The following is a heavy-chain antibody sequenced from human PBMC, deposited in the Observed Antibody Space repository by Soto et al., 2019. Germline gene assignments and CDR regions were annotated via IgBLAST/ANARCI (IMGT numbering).Heavy chain of an antibody. J-gene: IGHJ4*02. CDR1: GGTFSSYA. CDR2: FIPIFGTA. V-gene: IGHV1-69*01. CDR3: ATLGPGYSYALGLDY. D-gene: IGHD5-18*01. Sequence: QVQLVQSGAEVKKPGSSVKVSCKASGGTFSSYAISWVRQAPGQGLEWMGGFIPIFGTANYAQKFQGRVTITADESTSTANMALSSLRSEDTAVYYCATLGPGYSYALGLDYWGQGTLVTVSS.